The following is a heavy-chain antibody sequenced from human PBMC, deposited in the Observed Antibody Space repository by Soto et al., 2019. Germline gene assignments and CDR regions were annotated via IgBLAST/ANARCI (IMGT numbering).Heavy chain of an antibody. V-gene: IGHV4-39*01. CDR2: MYYNVGT. Sequence: SERRRLTWIVCGSSISSSGYYWRWIHQPPGKGLEWIASMYYNVGTCYNPSLKSRVTISVDTSANHFSLKLSSVTAADTAVYYCATMPSRHWVDYWHQGNMV. J-gene: IGHJ4*02. CDR3: ATMPSRHWVDY. D-gene: IGHD2-2*01. CDR1: GSSISSSGYY.